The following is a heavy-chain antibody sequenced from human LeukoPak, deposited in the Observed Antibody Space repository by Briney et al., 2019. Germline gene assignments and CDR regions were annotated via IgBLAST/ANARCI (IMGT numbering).Heavy chain of an antibody. CDR2: INHSGST. J-gene: IGHJ4*02. CDR3: ARVSAYSTSSGVNY. D-gene: IGHD6-6*01. Sequence: SETLSLTCAVYGGSFGGYYWSWIRQPPGKGLAWIGQINHSGSTDYNPSLKSRVTISVDTSKNQFSLKLSSVTAADTAVYYCARVSAYSTSSGVNYWGQGALVTVSS. CDR1: GGSFGGYY. V-gene: IGHV4-34*01.